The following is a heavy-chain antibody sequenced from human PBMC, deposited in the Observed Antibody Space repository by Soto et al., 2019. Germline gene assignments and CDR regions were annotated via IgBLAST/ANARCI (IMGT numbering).Heavy chain of an antibody. Sequence: GGSLRLSCAASGFTFSSYGMHWVRQAPGKGLEWVAVISYDGSNKYYADSVKGRFTISRDNSKNRLYLQMNSLRAEDTAVYYCAKESADEWFGELLHARYGMDVWGQGTTVTVSS. CDR1: GFTFSSYG. J-gene: IGHJ6*02. CDR2: ISYDGSNK. CDR3: AKESADEWFGELLHARYGMDV. V-gene: IGHV3-30*18. D-gene: IGHD3-10*01.